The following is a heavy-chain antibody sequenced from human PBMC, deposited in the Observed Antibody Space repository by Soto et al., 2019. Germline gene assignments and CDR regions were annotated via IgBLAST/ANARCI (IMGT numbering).Heavy chain of an antibody. CDR3: ARGIRGLQSKNYYFDY. CDR1: GYTFTSYD. CDR2: MNTNSGNT. V-gene: IGHV1-8*01. J-gene: IGHJ4*02. D-gene: IGHD3-10*01. Sequence: QVQLVQSGAEVKKPGASVKVSCKASGYTFTSYDINWVRQATGQGLEWMGWMNTNSGNTGYAQKFQGRVTMTRNTSISTVYMELSSLRSEDTVVYYCARGIRGLQSKNYYFDYWGQGTLITVSS.